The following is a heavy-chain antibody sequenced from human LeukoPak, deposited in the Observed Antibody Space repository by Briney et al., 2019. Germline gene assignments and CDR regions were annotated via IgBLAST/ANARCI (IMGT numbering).Heavy chain of an antibody. J-gene: IGHJ4*02. CDR1: GFTFSSYA. Sequence: GGSLRLSCAASGFTFSSYAMTWVRQAPGKGLEWVSSITGGGDTTYYADSVRGRFTISRDNSKNTLSLQTNSLRAEDTAVYYCAKQRPEVVVAATNYWGQGTLVTVSS. CDR3: AKQRPEVVVAATNY. V-gene: IGHV3-23*01. D-gene: IGHD2-15*01. CDR2: ITGGGDTT.